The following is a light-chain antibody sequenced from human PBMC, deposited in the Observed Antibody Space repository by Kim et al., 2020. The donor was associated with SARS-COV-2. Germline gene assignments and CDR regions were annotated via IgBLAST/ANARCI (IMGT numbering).Light chain of an antibody. Sequence: LTQPPSVSRGLRQTATLTCTGNTNNVGDEGTAWLQQHQGHPPKLLSYRNNDRPSGISERFSASRSGNTASLTITGLQPGDEADYYCSAWDRSLTAWVFGGGTQLTVL. CDR1: TNNVGDEG. CDR3: SAWDRSLTAWV. V-gene: IGLV10-54*04. J-gene: IGLJ2*01. CDR2: RNN.